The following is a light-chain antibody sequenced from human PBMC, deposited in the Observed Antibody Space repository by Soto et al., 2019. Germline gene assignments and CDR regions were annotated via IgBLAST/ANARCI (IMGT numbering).Light chain of an antibody. CDR3: RQQYSFSIT. Sequence: DIQMTQSPSSLSASVGDRVTITCRASQNISSYLNWYQQKPGKAPKLLIYAASSLEGGVPSRFSGSGAGTDVSLTIISRQADEFATYYCRQQYSFSITFGQGTRLEIK. CDR1: QNISSY. CDR2: AAS. V-gene: IGKV1-39*01. J-gene: IGKJ5*01.